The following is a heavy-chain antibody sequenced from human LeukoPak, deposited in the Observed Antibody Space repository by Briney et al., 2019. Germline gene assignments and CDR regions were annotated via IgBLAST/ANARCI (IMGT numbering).Heavy chain of an antibody. CDR2: MNPNSGNT. V-gene: IGHV1-8*01. D-gene: IGHD2-8*01. CDR3: ARGGYCTNGVCYTDYYYGMDV. Sequence: ASVKVSSKASGYTFTSYDINWVRQATGQGLEWMGWMNPNSGNTGYAQKFQGRVTMTRNTSISTAYMELSSLRSEDTAAYYCARGGYCTNGVCYTDYYYGMDVWGQGTTVTVSS. CDR1: GYTFTSYD. J-gene: IGHJ6*02.